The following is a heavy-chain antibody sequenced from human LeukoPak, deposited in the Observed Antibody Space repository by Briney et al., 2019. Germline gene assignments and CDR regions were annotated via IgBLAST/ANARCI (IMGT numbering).Heavy chain of an antibody. CDR1: GITLGNYG. Sequence: GGSLRLSCAVSGITLGNYGMSWVRQPPGKGLEWVAGISDSGGSTNYADSVKGRFTIFRDTPRNTLYLQMNSLRAEDTAVYYCARDGEYSSSWYSDAFDIWGQGTMVTVSS. CDR3: ARDGEYSSSWYSDAFDI. D-gene: IGHD6-13*01. J-gene: IGHJ3*02. V-gene: IGHV3-23*01. CDR2: ISDSGGST.